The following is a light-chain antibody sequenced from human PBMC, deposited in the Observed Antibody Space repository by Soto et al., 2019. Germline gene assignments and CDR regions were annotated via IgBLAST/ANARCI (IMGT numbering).Light chain of an antibody. CDR2: KAS. J-gene: IGKJ3*01. Sequence: DIQMTQSPSTLSASVGDRVTITCRASQSISSWLAWYQQKPGKAPKLLIYKASYLESGVPSSFSGSGSGTEYPLSISSLQPDDFATYYCQQYNSYPSSFGPGTKVDIK. CDR3: QQYNSYPSS. V-gene: IGKV1-5*03. CDR1: QSISSW.